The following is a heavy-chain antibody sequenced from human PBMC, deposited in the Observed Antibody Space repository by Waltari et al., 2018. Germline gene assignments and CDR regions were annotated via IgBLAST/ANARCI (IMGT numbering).Heavy chain of an antibody. D-gene: IGHD6-13*01. J-gene: IGHJ6*02. V-gene: IGHV1-69*01. Sequence: QVQLVQSGAEVKKPGSSVKVSCKASGGTFSSYAISWVRQAPGQGLEWMGGNIPICGTANEEQKVQSRVTITADESTSTAYMELSSLRSEDTAGYYCARGGYSSSWYVDYYYGMDVWGQGTTVTVCS. CDR2: NIPICGTA. CDR3: ARGGYSSSWYVDYYYGMDV. CDR1: GGTFSSYA.